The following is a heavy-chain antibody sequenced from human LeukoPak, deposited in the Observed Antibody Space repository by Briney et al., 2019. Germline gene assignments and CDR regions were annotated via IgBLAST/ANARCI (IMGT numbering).Heavy chain of an antibody. J-gene: IGHJ4*02. CDR3: ARGGLTSCYGCFDY. CDR2: MNPTSGNT. Sequence: ASVKVSCKASGYTFTSYDITWVRQATGQGLEWMGWMNPTSGNTGSAQKFQGRVTMTRNASISTAYMELSSLRSDDTAVYYCARGGLTSCYGCFDYWGQGTLVTVSS. V-gene: IGHV1-8*01. CDR1: GYTFTSYD. D-gene: IGHD2-2*01.